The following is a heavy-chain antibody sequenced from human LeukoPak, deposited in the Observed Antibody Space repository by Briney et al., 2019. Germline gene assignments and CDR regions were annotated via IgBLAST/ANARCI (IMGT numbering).Heavy chain of an antibody. D-gene: IGHD3-22*01. V-gene: IGHV3-33*01. J-gene: IGHJ4*02. CDR2: IWYDGSNK. CDR3: ARPPLEDYYDSSGYSLGY. Sequence: GRSLRLSCAASGFTFSSYGMHWVRQAPGKGLEWVAVIWYDGSNKYYADSVKGRFTISRDNSKNTLYLQMNSLRAEDTAVYYCARPPLEDYYDSSGYSLGYWGQGTLVTVSS. CDR1: GFTFSSYG.